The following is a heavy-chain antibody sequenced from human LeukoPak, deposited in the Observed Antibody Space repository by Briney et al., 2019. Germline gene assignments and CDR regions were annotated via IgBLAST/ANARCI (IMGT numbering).Heavy chain of an antibody. CDR3: ARVLRYFDWPDY. Sequence: ASVKVSCKASGYTFTGYYMHWVRQAPGQGLEWMGWINPNSGGTNYAQKFQGWVTITRDTSISTAYMELSRLRSDDTAVYYCARVLRYFDWPDYWGQGTLVTVSS. CDR2: INPNSGGT. V-gene: IGHV1-2*04. CDR1: GYTFTGYY. D-gene: IGHD3-9*01. J-gene: IGHJ4*02.